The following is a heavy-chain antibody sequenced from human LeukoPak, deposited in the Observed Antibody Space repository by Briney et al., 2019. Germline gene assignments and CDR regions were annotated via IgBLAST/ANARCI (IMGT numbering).Heavy chain of an antibody. D-gene: IGHD3-10*01. V-gene: IGHV4-59*01. CDR1: GGSIRSYY. J-gene: IGHJ4*02. CDR2: IYYSGSP. CDR3: ARVLKFYYSSGSYSYYFDY. Sequence: SETPSLTCTVSGGSIRSYYWSWIRQPPGKGLEWVGYIYYSGSPNYNPSLKSRVTTSIDTSRNQFSLKLSSVTAADTAVYYCARVLKFYYSSGSYSYYFDYWGRGTLVTVSS.